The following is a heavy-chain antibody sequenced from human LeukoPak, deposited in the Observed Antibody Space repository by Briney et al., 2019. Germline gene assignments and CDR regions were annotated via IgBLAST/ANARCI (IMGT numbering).Heavy chain of an antibody. CDR1: GFTFSSYG. CDR3: ARAITGTTVFDY. CDR2: IWYDGSSK. D-gene: IGHD1-7*01. V-gene: IGHV3-33*01. J-gene: IGHJ4*02. Sequence: GGSLRLSCAASGFTFSSYGMHWVRQAPGKGLEWVAVIWYDGSSKYYADSVKGRFTISRDNSKNTLYLQMNSLRAEDTAVYYCARAITGTTVFDYWGQGTLVTVSS.